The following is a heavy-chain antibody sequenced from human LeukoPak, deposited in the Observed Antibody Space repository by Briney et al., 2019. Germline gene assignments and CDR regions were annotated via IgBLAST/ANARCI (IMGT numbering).Heavy chain of an antibody. CDR2: IYYSGST. Sequence: PSETLSLTCTVSGGSISSYYWSWIRQPAGKGLEWIGYIYYSGSTNYNPSLKSRVTISVDTSKNQFSLKLSSVTAADTAVYYCVRHRLYGMDVWGQGTTVTVSS. CDR1: GGSISSYY. CDR3: VRHRLYGMDV. D-gene: IGHD5/OR15-5a*01. V-gene: IGHV4-59*08. J-gene: IGHJ6*02.